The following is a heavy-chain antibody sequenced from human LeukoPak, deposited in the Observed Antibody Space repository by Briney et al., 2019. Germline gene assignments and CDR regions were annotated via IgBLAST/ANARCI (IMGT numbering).Heavy chain of an antibody. D-gene: IGHD3-10*01. CDR3: ARGFIPYYYGSGSYYPFDY. CDR1: GCSISSGYY. Sequence: PSETLSLTCTVSGCSISSGYYWSWIRQPPGKGLEWIGYIYYSGSTNYNPSLKSRVTISVDTSKNQFSLKLSSVTAADTAVYYCARGFIPYYYGSGSYYPFDYWGQGTLVTVSS. CDR2: IYYSGST. J-gene: IGHJ4*02. V-gene: IGHV4-61*01.